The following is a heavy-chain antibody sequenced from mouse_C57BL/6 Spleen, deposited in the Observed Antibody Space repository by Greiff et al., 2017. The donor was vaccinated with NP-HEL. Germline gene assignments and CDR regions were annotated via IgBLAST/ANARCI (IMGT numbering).Heavy chain of an antibody. CDR1: GYAFSSYW. CDR3: ARAYDGFFDY. Sequence: VKLQESGAELVKPGASVKISCKASGYAFSSYWMNWVKQRPGKGLEWIGQIYPGDGDTDYNGKFKGKATLTADKSSSTAYMQLCSLASGASAVYFCARAYDGFFDYWGQGTTLTVSS. J-gene: IGHJ2*01. CDR2: IYPGDGDT. V-gene: IGHV1-80*01. D-gene: IGHD2-3*01.